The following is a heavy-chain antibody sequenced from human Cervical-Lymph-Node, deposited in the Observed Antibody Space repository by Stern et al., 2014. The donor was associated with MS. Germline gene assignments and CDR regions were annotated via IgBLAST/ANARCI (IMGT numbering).Heavy chain of an antibody. D-gene: IGHD6-19*01. Sequence: VQLVESGGGVVPPGRSLRLSCSPSGFAFSTYGMHWVRQALGKGLEWLALISFDGAKTYYADSVKGRFTISRDNPKNTLYLQMKSLRGEDTAVYYCARGSDWYPLDYWGQGTLVTVSS. J-gene: IGHJ4*02. CDR3: ARGSDWYPLDY. CDR1: GFAFSTYG. V-gene: IGHV3-30*03. CDR2: ISFDGAKT.